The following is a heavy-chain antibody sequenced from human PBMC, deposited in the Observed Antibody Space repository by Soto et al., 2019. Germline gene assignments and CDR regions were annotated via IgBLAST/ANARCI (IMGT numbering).Heavy chain of an antibody. CDR2: ISGSGGST. CDR1: GFTFSSYA. D-gene: IGHD6-13*01. V-gene: IGHV3-23*01. J-gene: IGHJ3*02. Sequence: GGSLRLSCAASGFTFSSYAMSWVRQAPGKGLEWVSAISGSGGSTYYADSVKGRFTISRDNSKNTLYLQMNSLRDEDTDVYYGAKEDYSSSWYPDAFDIWGQGTMVTVSS. CDR3: AKEDYSSSWYPDAFDI.